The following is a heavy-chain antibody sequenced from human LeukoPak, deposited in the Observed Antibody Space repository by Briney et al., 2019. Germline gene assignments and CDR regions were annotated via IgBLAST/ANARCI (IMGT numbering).Heavy chain of an antibody. D-gene: IGHD1-26*01. V-gene: IGHV4-59*01. CDR1: GGSFSSSY. Sequence: SETLSLTCIVSGGSFSSSYWSWIRQPPGKGLEWIAYIYSNGNTNSNPSLKSRVTIAVDTSQSQFSLKLSSVTAADTAVYYCARGLVGLTPHAGVFQIWGQGTKITVSS. CDR2: IYSNGNT. J-gene: IGHJ3*02. CDR3: ARGLVGLTPHAGVFQI.